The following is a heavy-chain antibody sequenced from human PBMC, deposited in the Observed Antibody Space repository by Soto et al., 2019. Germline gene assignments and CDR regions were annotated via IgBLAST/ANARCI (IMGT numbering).Heavy chain of an antibody. V-gene: IGHV3-11*01. CDR2: ISSSGSTI. CDR3: ARDPDLVAAMAFTFDI. J-gene: IGHJ3*02. D-gene: IGHD2-15*01. CDR1: GLTFSDYY. Sequence: QVQLVESGGGLVKPGGSLRLSCAASGLTFSDYYMSWIRQAPGNGLEWVSYISSSGSTIYYADSVKGRFTISRDNAKNSLYLQMNSLRAEDTAVYYCARDPDLVAAMAFTFDIWGQGTMVTVSS.